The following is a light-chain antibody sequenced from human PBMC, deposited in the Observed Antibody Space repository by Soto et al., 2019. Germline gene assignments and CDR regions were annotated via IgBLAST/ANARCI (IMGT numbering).Light chain of an antibody. V-gene: IGKV1-5*03. CDR1: QSVSDW. CDR3: QQYNRFPAT. CDR2: KAS. J-gene: IGKJ1*01. Sequence: DVQMTQSPSTLSASVGDRVTITCRASQSVSDWLAWYQQKPGKAPKLLIYKASTLQSRVPSRFSGSASETEFTLTSSSLQPDDFATYYCQQYNRFPATFGRGTKVEIK.